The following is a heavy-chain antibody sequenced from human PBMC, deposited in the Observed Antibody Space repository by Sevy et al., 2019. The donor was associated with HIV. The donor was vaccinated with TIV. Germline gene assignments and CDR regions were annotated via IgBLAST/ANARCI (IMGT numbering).Heavy chain of an antibody. J-gene: IGHJ3*02. CDR3: TSEHNWDDAFDI. CDR1: GFTFNMYG. D-gene: IGHD1-1*01. Sequence: GGCLRLSCAASGFTFNMYGMHWVRQAPGKGLEWVGQIWYDGSIKKYADSVKGRFTISRDNSKSRLYLQMNSLRGEDEDVYFCTSEHNWDDAFDIWGQGTMVTVSS. V-gene: IGHV3-33*08. CDR2: IWYDGSIK.